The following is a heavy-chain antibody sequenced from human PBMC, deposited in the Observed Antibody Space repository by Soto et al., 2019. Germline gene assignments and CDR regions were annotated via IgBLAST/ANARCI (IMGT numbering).Heavy chain of an antibody. CDR2: INTSGST. Sequence: QVQLQESGPGLVKPSETLSLTCTVSGGSIRSYYWSWIRQPAGKGLEWIGRINTSGSTNYNPSLKSRVTMSVDTSKNQFSLKLSSVTAADTAVYYCARNKYYYGSGKFDPWGQGTLVTVSS. CDR3: ARNKYYYGSGKFDP. D-gene: IGHD3-10*01. J-gene: IGHJ5*02. V-gene: IGHV4-4*07. CDR1: GGSIRSYY.